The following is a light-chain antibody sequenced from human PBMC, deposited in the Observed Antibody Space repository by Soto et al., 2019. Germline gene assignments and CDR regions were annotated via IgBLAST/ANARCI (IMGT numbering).Light chain of an antibody. CDR3: QHYNNWPWT. CDR1: QSFRGL. CDR2: GAS. V-gene: IGKV3-15*01. Sequence: EIVLTQFPGTLSLSPGERATLSCRASQSFRGLLAWYQQKPGQAPRLLIYGASTRATGVPARFSGSGPGTEFTLTISSLQSEDIAVYSCQHYNNWPWTFGQGTKVDIK. J-gene: IGKJ1*01.